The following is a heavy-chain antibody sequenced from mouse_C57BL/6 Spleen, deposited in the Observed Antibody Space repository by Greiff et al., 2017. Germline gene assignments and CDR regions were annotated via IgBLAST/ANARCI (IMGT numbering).Heavy chain of an antibody. CDR1: GYAFTNYL. D-gene: IGHD1-1*01. V-gene: IGHV1-54*01. CDR3: GFYYYGSSYAMDY. CDR2: INPGSGGT. J-gene: IGHJ4*01. Sequence: VKLMESGAELVRPGTSVKVSCKASGYAFTNYLIEWVKQRPGQGLEWIGVINPGSGGTNYNEKFKGKATLTADKSSSTAYMQLSSLTSEDSAVYFCGFYYYGSSYAMDYWGQGTSVTVSS.